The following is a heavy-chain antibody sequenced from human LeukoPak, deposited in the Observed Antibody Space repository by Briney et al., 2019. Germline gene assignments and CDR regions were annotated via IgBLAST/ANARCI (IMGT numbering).Heavy chain of an antibody. J-gene: IGHJ4*02. Sequence: SGGSLRLSCAASGFTLSSYAMSWVRQAPGKGLEWVSAISGSGGSTYYADSVKGRFTIPTDNSKNTLCLQMNSLRAEDTAVHYCAKGDGLFDYWGQGTLVTVSS. CDR2: ISGSGGST. CDR3: AKGDGLFDY. CDR1: GFTLSSYA. D-gene: IGHD2-21*01. V-gene: IGHV3-23*01.